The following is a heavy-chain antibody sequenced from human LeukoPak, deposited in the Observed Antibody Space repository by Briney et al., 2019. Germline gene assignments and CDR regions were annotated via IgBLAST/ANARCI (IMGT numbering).Heavy chain of an antibody. V-gene: IGHV3-30-3*01. D-gene: IGHD1-26*01. CDR3: ARDLGSGSYSPDAFDI. Sequence: GGSLRLSCAASGFTFSSYAMHWVRQAPGKGLEWVAVISYDGSNKYYADSVKGRFTISRDNSKNTLYLQMNSLRAEDTAVYYCARDLGSGSYSPDAFDIWGQGTMVTVSS. J-gene: IGHJ3*02. CDR1: GFTFSSYA. CDR2: ISYDGSNK.